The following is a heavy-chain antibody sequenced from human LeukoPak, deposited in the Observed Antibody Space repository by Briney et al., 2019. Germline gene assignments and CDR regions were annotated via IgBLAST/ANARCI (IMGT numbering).Heavy chain of an antibody. J-gene: IGHJ6*02. Sequence: SETLSLTCTVSGGSISSYYWSWIRQPPGKGLEWIGYIYYSGSTNYNPSLKSRVTIPVDTSKNQFSLKLSSVTAADTAVYYCARAPYYYGMDVWGQGTTVTVSS. V-gene: IGHV4-59*01. CDR2: IYYSGST. CDR1: GGSISSYY. CDR3: ARAPYYYGMDV.